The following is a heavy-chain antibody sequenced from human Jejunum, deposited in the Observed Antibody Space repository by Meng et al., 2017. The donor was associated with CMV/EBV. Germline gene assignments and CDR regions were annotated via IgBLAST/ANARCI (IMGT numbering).Heavy chain of an antibody. D-gene: IGHD3-22*01. CDR2: ISGGDISR. J-gene: IGHJ3*01. CDR3: AKHDHYDSSGYSVLGAFDV. Sequence: SSAVSWVRPAPGKGLEWVAGISGGDISRYYADSVKGRFTISRDNSKNTVYLQMTSLRAEDTAVYYCAKHDHYDSSGYSVLGAFDVWGHGTMVTVSS. CDR1: SSA. V-gene: IGHV3-23*01.